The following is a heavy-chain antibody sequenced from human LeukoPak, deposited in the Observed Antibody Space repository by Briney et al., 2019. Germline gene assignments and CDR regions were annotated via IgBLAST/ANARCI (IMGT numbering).Heavy chain of an antibody. D-gene: IGHD3-16*02. J-gene: IGHJ4*02. CDR3: ARAPTWGVWVSYRYDFDY. Sequence: ASVKVSCKASGYTFTGYYMHWVRQAPGQGLEWMGWMNPNSGNTGHAQKFQGRVTITRNTSISTAYMELRSLRSEDTAVYYCARAPTWGVWVSYRYDFDYWGQGTLVTVSS. V-gene: IGHV1-8*03. CDR1: GYTFTGYY. CDR2: MNPNSGNT.